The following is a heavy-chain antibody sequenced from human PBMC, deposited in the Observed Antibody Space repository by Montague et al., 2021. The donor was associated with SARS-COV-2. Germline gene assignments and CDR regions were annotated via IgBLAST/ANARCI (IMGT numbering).Heavy chain of an antibody. V-gene: IGHV4-34*01. Sequence: SETLSLTCAVYGGSFSGYYWSWIRQPPGKGLEWIGEINHSGSTNYNLSLKSRVTISVDTSKNQFSLKLSSVTAADTAVYYCARGHYSSSWYGIRYYFDYWGQGTLVTVSS. CDR3: ARGHYSSSWYGIRYYFDY. J-gene: IGHJ4*02. D-gene: IGHD6-13*01. CDR2: INHSGST. CDR1: GGSFSGYY.